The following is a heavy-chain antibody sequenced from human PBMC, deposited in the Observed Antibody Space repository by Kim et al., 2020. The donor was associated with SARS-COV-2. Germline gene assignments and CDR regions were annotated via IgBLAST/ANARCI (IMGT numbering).Heavy chain of an antibody. CDR1: GFTFSSYA. CDR3: SGGLATAGYYYGMDV. V-gene: IGHV3-64D*06. D-gene: IGHD3-9*01. CDR2: ISSNGGST. J-gene: IGHJ6*02. Sequence: GGSLRLSCSASGFTFSSYAMHWVRQAPGKGLEYVSAISSNGGSTYYADSVKGRFTISRDNSKNTLYLQMSSLRAEDTAVYYCSGGLATAGYYYGMDVWGQGTTVTVSS.